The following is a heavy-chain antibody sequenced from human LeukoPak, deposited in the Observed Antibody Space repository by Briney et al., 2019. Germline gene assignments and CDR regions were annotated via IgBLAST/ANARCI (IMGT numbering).Heavy chain of an antibody. CDR3: AKGVLSFRYFDY. Sequence: GGSLRLSCAASGFSFNNFAMSWVRQAPGKGLEWVSAISPGSTRTYYAASVKGRFTISRDNSKNTLYLQMNSLRAEDTAEYYCAKGVLSFRYFDYWGQGTLVTVSS. J-gene: IGHJ4*02. V-gene: IGHV3-23*01. CDR2: ISPGSTRT. CDR1: GFSFNNFA. D-gene: IGHD3-9*01.